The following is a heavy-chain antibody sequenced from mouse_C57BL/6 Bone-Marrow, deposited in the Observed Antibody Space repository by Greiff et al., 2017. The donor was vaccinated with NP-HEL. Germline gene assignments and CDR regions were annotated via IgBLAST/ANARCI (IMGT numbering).Heavy chain of an antibody. J-gene: IGHJ3*01. Sequence: VQLVESGAELARPGASVKLSCKASGYTFTSYGISWVKQRTGQGLEWIGEIYPRSGNTYYNEKFKGKATLTADKSSSTAYMELRSLTSEDSAVYFCARFDYGNWFAYWGQGTLVTVSA. D-gene: IGHD1-1*01. CDR2: IYPRSGNT. CDR1: GYTFTSYG. V-gene: IGHV1-81*01. CDR3: ARFDYGNWFAY.